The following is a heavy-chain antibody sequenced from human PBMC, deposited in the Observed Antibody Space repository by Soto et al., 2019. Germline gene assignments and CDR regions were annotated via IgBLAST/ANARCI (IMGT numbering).Heavy chain of an antibody. CDR1: GGTFSSYT. J-gene: IGHJ5*02. V-gene: IGHV1-69*02. D-gene: IGHD2-2*01. CDR3: ARSDIVVPAAMQWFDP. CDR2: IIPILGIA. Sequence: ASVKVSCKASGGTFSSYTISWVRQAPGQGLEWMGRIIPILGIANYAQKFQGRVTITADKSTSTAYMELSSLRSEDTAVYYCARSDIVVPAAMQWFDPWGQGTLVTVSS.